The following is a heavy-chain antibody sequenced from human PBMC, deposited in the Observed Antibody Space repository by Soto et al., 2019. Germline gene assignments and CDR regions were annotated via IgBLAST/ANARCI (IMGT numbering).Heavy chain of an antibody. Sequence: GGSVRLSCEASGFTLRNYAMTWIRQAPGKGLEWVSLISANDVGTYYAESVKTRFTISTDQSRNTVYLQMDSLRADDTAIYYCAKAKNDYNWDNRPPLDYRGQRTWLTVSS. CDR1: GFTLRNYA. CDR3: AKAKNDYNWDNRPPLDY. CDR2: ISANDVGT. J-gene: IGHJ4*02. D-gene: IGHD1-20*01. V-gene: IGHV3-23*01.